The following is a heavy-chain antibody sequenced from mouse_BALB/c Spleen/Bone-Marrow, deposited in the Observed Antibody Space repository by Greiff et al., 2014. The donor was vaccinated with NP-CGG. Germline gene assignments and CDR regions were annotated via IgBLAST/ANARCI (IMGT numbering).Heavy chain of an antibody. D-gene: IGHD2-14*01. V-gene: IGHV14-3*02. CDR2: IDPANGNT. CDR1: GFNIKDTY. J-gene: IGHJ1*01. CDR3: ANYRYGWYFDV. Sequence: EVQLQQSGAELVKPGASVKLSCTASGFNIKDTYMHWVKQRPGQGLEWIGRIDPANGNTKYDPKFQGKATITADTSSNTAYLQLSSLTSEDTAVYYCANYRYGWYFDVWGAGTTVTVSS.